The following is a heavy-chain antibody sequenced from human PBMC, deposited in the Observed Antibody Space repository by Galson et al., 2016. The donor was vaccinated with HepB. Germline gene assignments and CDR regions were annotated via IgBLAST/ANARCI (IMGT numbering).Heavy chain of an antibody. CDR1: GFTFSSYS. J-gene: IGHJ4*02. Sequence: SLRLSCAASGFTFSSYSMSWVRQAPGKGLEWVANIMQDGSQRYSVERLTISRDNAKNSLFLEMYSLRPEDTAVYYCARDDGRYFRVNTYFDYLGQGTLVTVSS. D-gene: IGHD3-3*01. CDR2: IMQDGSQR. V-gene: IGHV3-7*01. CDR3: ARDDGRYFRVNTYFDY.